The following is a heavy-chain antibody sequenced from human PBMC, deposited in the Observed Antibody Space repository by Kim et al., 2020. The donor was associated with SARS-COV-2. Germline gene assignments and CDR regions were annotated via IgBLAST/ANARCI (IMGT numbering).Heavy chain of an antibody. J-gene: IGHJ4*02. CDR1: GFTFSSYS. D-gene: IGHD5-18*01. V-gene: IGHV3-48*02. CDR2: ISSSSSTI. CDR3: ARDMASWNTAMVEIDY. Sequence: GGSLRLSCAASGFTFSSYSMNWVRQAPGKGLEWVSYISSSSSTIYYADSVKGRFTISRDNAKNSLYLQMNSLRDEDTAVYYCARDMASWNTAMVEIDYWGQGTLVTVSS.